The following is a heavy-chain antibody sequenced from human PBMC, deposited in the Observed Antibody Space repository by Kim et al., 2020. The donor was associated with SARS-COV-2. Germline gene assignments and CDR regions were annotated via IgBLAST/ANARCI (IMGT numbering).Heavy chain of an antibody. J-gene: IGHJ3*02. CDR2: INHSGST. CDR1: GGSFSGYY. D-gene: IGHD6-13*01. Sequence: SETLSLTCAVYGGSFSGYYWSWIRQPPGKGLEWIGEINHSGSTNYNPSLKSRVTISVDTSKNQFSLKLSSVTAADTAVYYCARGHTGIAAAPRTDDAFDIWGQGTMVTVSS. CDR3: ARGHTGIAAAPRTDDAFDI. V-gene: IGHV4-34*01.